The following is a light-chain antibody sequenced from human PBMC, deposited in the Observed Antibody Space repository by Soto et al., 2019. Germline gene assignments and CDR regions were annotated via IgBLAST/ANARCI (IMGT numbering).Light chain of an antibody. CDR3: QQYNNWPPLT. CDR1: QSVSSN. J-gene: IGKJ4*01. Sequence: EIVMTQSPATLSVSPGERATLSCRASQSVSSNLAWYQQKPGQAPRLLIYGASTRATGIPARFSGSGSGTEFPPTLNSLQSEDFAVYYCQQYNNWPPLTFGGGTKVEIK. CDR2: GAS. V-gene: IGKV3-15*01.